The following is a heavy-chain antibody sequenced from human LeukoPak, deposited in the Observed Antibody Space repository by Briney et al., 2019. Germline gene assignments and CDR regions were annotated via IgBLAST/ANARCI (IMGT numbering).Heavy chain of an antibody. Sequence: KPSETLSLTCTVSGGSISSYYWSWIRQPPGKGLEWIGYIYYSGSTNYNPSLKSRVTISVDTSKNQFSLKLSSVTAADTAVYYCAGGNSGSYFISAVWGKGTTVTVSS. CDR2: IYYSGST. CDR3: AGGNSGSYFISAV. J-gene: IGHJ6*04. V-gene: IGHV4-59*01. D-gene: IGHD1-26*01. CDR1: GGSISSYY.